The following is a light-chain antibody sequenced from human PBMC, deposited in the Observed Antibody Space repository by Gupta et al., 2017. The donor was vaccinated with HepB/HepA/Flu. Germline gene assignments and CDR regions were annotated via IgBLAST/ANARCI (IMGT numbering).Light chain of an antibody. CDR1: SSNIGAGYE. Sequence: QSVLMQPPSVSGAPGQRVTISCTGSSSNIGAGYELHWYQQLPGAAPKLVIFNHNNRPSGVPDRFSASTSGTSASLAITELQAEDEADYFCQSYDNSLSGVIFGGGTKLTVL. V-gene: IGLV1-40*01. J-gene: IGLJ2*01. CDR3: QSYDNSLSGVI. CDR2: NHN.